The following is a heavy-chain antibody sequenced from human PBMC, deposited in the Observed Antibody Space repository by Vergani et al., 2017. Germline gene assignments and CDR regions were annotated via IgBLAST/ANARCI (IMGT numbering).Heavy chain of an antibody. V-gene: IGHV3-30*02. Sequence: QVQLVESGGGVVQRGGSLRLSCATSGFTLSNYDMQWIRLGPGKGLEFVAFIQFDGSNQYYAESVKGRFTLSRDFSKNTLYLQMNSLRTDDTATYYCAKHFRGWGIDYWGQGTQVIVSS. CDR1: GFTLSNYD. D-gene: IGHD3-16*01. CDR3: AKHFRGWGIDY. J-gene: IGHJ4*02. CDR2: IQFDGSNQ.